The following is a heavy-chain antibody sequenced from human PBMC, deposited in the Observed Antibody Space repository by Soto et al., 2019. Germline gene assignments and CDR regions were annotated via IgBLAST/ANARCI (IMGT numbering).Heavy chain of an antibody. CDR2: FKWNSGDV. Sequence: GGSLRLSCAASGFTFGDYAMHWVRQVPGKGLEWVSGFKWNSGDVGYADSVKGRFTISRDNAKNSLYLQMNSLRPEDTAVYYCAKDRSSGSPYYGMDFWGQGTMVTVSS. CDR3: AKDRSSGSPYYGMDF. CDR1: GFTFGDYA. V-gene: IGHV3-9*01. J-gene: IGHJ6*02. D-gene: IGHD3-10*01.